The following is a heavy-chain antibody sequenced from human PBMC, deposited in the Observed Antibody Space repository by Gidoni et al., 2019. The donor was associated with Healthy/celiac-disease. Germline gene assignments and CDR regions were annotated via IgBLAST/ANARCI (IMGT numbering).Heavy chain of an antibody. D-gene: IGHD5-18*01. CDR1: GGSFSGYY. Sequence: QVQLQQWGAGLLKPSETLSLTCAVYGGSFSGYYWSWIRQPPGKGLEWIGEINHSGSTNYNPSLKSRVTISVDTSKNQFSLKLSSVTAADTAVYYCARGPRLFVGGRYRGAFDIWGQGTMVTVSS. CDR3: ARGPRLFVGGRYRGAFDI. CDR2: INHSGST. V-gene: IGHV4-34*01. J-gene: IGHJ3*02.